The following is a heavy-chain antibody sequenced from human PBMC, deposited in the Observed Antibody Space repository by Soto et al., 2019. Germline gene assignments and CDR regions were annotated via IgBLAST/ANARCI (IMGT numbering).Heavy chain of an antibody. CDR3: ARAQSGSYDFDY. CDR1: GGTFNSYA. J-gene: IGHJ4*02. Sequence: ASVKVSCKASGGTFNSYAIDWVRQAPGQGLEWMGWINPIIGGTNYAQKFQGRVTMTTDTSISTAYMELSRLRSDDTAVYYCARAQSGSYDFDYWGQGTLVTVSS. CDR2: INPIIGGT. V-gene: IGHV1-2*02. D-gene: IGHD1-26*01.